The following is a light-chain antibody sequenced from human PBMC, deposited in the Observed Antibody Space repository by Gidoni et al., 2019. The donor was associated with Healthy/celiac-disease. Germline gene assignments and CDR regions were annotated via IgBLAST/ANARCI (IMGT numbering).Light chain of an antibody. CDR3: QQYDNLPFT. Sequence: DIQMTQSPSSLSASLGDRVTITCQASQDISNYLNWYQQKPGKAPKLLLYDASNLETGVPSRFSGSGSGTDFTFTISSLQPEDIETYYCQQYDNLPFTFGGGTKVEIK. CDR1: QDISNY. CDR2: DAS. V-gene: IGKV1-33*01. J-gene: IGKJ4*01.